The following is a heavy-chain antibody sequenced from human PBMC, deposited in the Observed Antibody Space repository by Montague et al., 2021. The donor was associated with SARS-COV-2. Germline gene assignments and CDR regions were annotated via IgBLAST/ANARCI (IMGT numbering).Heavy chain of an antibody. V-gene: IGHV6-1*01. J-gene: IGHJ4*02. D-gene: IGHD2-2*01. CDR3: ARIPVGSKYYFDF. CDR2: TYYRSKWYN. Sequence: CAISGDSVSSNIATWNWIRQSPSRGLEWLGRTYYRSKWYNDYAESVKSRITIVPDTSKHRFSLHLNSVTPEDTAVYYCARIPVGSKYYFDFWGQGTLVTVSS. CDR1: GDSVSSNIAT.